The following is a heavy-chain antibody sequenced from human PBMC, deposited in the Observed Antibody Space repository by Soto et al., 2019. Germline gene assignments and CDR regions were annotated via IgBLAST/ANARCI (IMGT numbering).Heavy chain of an antibody. CDR2: ISGSGGST. J-gene: IGHJ4*02. CDR1: GFTFSSYA. CDR3: AKIPAVAAAGTRLDY. D-gene: IGHD6-13*01. V-gene: IGHV3-23*01. Sequence: PGGSLRLSCAASGFTFSSYAMSWVRQAPGKGLEWVSAISGSGGSTYYADSVKGRFTISRDNSMNTLYLQMNSLRAEDTAVYYCAKIPAVAAAGTRLDYWGQGTLVTVSS.